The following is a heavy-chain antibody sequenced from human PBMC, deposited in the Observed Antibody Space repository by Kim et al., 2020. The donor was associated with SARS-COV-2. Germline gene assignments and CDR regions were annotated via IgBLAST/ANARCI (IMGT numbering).Heavy chain of an antibody. CDR1: GFTFINAW. J-gene: IGHJ6*02. CDR3: TTSREARRGGYYYYFGMDV. CDR2: IKSKIDDGTA. Sequence: GGSLRLSCAASGFTFINAWMIWVRQAPGKGLEWVGRIKSKIDDGTADYAAPVKGRFTISRDDSRSMLYLQMSSLKIDDTAVYYCTTSREARRGGYYYYFGMDVWGQGTTVTVSS. V-gene: IGHV3-15*01. D-gene: IGHD6-6*01.